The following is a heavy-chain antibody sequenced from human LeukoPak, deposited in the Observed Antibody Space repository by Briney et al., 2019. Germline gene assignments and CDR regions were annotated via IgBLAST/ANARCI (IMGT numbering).Heavy chain of an antibody. J-gene: IGHJ3*02. Sequence: GESPKISCTGFGYSFTTYWIGWVRQMPGKGLEWMGVIYPGDSDARYSPSLQGQVTISVDKSISTAYLQWSSLKASDTAMYYCARQGRIVVVTTTHDAFDIWGQGTMVTVSS. CDR2: IYPGDSDA. CDR3: ARQGRIVVVTTTHDAFDI. V-gene: IGHV5-51*01. CDR1: GYSFTTYW. D-gene: IGHD2-21*02.